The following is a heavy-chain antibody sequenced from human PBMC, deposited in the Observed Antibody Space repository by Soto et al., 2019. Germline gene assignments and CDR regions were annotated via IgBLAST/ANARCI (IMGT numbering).Heavy chain of an antibody. Sequence: PSETLSLTCTVSGGSVNSDGYYWTWIRQPPGKGLEWIGYIYYSGRTNYNPSLKSRVTISVDTSRNQFSLRLSSVTAADTAVFYCAREYSNSPEAFDFWGQGALVTVSS. CDR1: GGSVNSDGYY. CDR2: IYYSGRT. CDR3: AREYSNSPEAFDF. J-gene: IGHJ4*02. V-gene: IGHV4-61*08. D-gene: IGHD6-6*01.